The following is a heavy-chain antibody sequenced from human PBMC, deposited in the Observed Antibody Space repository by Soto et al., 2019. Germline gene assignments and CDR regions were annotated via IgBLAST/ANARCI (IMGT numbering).Heavy chain of an antibody. J-gene: IGHJ4*02. V-gene: IGHV3-48*01. Sequence: PGGSLRLSCAASGFTFSSYSINWVRQAPGKGLEWVSYISSSSSTIYYADSVRGRFTISRDNAKNSLYLQMNSLRAEDTAVYYCATETSYGGXAYWGRGTLVTVS. CDR3: ATETSYGGXAY. CDR2: ISSSSSTI. D-gene: IGHD5-12*01. CDR1: GFTFSSYS.